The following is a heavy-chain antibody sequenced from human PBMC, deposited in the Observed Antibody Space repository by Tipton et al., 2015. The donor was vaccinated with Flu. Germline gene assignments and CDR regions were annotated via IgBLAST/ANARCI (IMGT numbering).Heavy chain of an antibody. Sequence: TLSLTCTVSGDSVSYYHWNWIRQPPGKGLEWIGFSYYSGSTAYNPSLRSRVTISVDTSKNQFSLKLSSVTAADTAVYYCARYGTYDGSRYFQHWGQGTLVTVSS. CDR2: SYYSGST. CDR3: ARYGTYDGSRYFQH. CDR1: GDSVSYYH. D-gene: IGHD1-26*01. V-gene: IGHV4-59*02. J-gene: IGHJ1*01.